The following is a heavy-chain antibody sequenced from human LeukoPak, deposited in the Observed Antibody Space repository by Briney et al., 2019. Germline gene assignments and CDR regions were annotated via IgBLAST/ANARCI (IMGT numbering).Heavy chain of an antibody. CDR3: ARHEVGVTFDY. J-gene: IGHJ4*02. CDR1: GGSISSSSYY. D-gene: IGHD1-26*01. CDR2: IYYSGST. V-gene: IGHV4-39*01. Sequence: SETLSLTCTVSGGSISSSSYYWGRIRQPPGKGLEWIGSIYYSGSTYYNPSLKSRVTISVYTSENQFSLKLSSLTAADTAVYYCARHEVGVTFDYWGQGTLVTVSS.